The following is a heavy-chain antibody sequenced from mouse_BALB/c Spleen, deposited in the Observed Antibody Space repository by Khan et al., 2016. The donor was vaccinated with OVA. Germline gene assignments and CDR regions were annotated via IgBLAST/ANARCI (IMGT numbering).Heavy chain of an antibody. Sequence: QVQLQQPGAELVKPGASVKLSCKASGYTFTAYYMYWVKQRPGQGLEWIGEINPSNGGANFNEKIKSKATLTVDKSSSTAYMQLSSLTSEDSAVYYCTRSGYGSFVYWGQGTLVTVSA. D-gene: IGHD2-2*01. CDR1: GYTFTAYY. V-gene: IGHV1S81*02. J-gene: IGHJ3*01. CDR2: INPSNGGA. CDR3: TRSGYGSFVY.